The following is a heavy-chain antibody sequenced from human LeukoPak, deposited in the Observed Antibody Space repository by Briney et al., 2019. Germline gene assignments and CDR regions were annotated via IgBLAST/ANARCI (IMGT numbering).Heavy chain of an antibody. CDR1: GFTFSGSA. V-gene: IGHV3-73*01. CDR2: IGSKANSYAT. J-gene: IGHJ5*02. Sequence: QPWGVLRLSCAASGFTFSGSAMHWVRQASGKGLEWVGRIGSKANSYATAYAASVTGRFTISRDDSKNTAYLQMNSLKTEDTAVYYCTRLTVVRLVSWFDPWGQGTLVTVSS. CDR3: TRLTVVRLVSWFDP. D-gene: IGHD6-19*01.